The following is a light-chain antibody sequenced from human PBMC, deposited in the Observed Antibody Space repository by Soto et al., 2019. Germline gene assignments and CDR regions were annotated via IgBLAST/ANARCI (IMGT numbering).Light chain of an antibody. Sequence: DIQMTQSPSSVSASIGDTVTITCRASQDISTLLAWYQQKPGKAPKLLIYGASTLESGVPSRFSCTGSRKGLARTISTLQPEDFGTYFCQQADSFQLAVGGRTKVDI. J-gene: IGKJ4*01. V-gene: IGKV1D-12*01. CDR1: QDISTL. CDR2: GAS. CDR3: QQADSFQLA.